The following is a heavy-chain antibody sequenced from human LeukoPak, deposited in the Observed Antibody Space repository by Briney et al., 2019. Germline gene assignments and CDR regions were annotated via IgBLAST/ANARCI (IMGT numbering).Heavy chain of an antibody. J-gene: IGHJ4*02. CDR2: VYYRGNT. V-gene: IGHV4-39*07. CDR1: GGSISSSTYY. CDR3: ARDYATAARSLGY. Sequence: SETLSLTCTVSGGSISSSTYYWGWIRQPPGKGLEWIGSVYYRGNTYYNPSLKSRLTISVDTSKNQFSLKLSSVTAADTAVYYCARDYATAARSLGYWGQGTLVTVSS. D-gene: IGHD6-6*01.